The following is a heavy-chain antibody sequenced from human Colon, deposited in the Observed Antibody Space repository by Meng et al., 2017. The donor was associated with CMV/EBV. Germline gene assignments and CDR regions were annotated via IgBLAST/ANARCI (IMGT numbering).Heavy chain of an antibody. J-gene: IGHJ6*02. CDR2: IWYDGSNK. V-gene: IGHV3-33*06. CDR3: AKDHAIFGVVALYYYGMDV. CDR1: GFTFSSYG. D-gene: IGHD3-3*01. Sequence: GKSLKISCAASGFTFSSYGMHWVRQAPGKGLEWVAVIWYDGSNKYYADSVKGRFTISRDNSKNTLYLQMNSLRAEDTAVYYCAKDHAIFGVVALYYYGMDVWGQGTTVTVSS.